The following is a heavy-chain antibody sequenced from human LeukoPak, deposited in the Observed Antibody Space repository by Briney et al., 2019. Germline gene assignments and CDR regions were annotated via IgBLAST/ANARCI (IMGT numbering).Heavy chain of an antibody. Sequence: SVKVSCKASGGNFSSYAISWVRQAPGQELEWMGGIIPIFGTAKYARKFQGRVTITADESTSTAYMGLSSLRSEDTAVYYCARRETTPRGIAGAGYYYYYGMDVWGQGTTVTVSS. V-gene: IGHV1-69*13. CDR1: GGNFSSYA. CDR2: IIPIFGTA. D-gene: IGHD6-13*01. J-gene: IGHJ6*02. CDR3: ARRETTPRGIAGAGYYYYYGMDV.